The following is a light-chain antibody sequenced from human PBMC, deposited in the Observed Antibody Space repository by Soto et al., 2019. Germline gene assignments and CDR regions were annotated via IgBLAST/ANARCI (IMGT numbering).Light chain of an antibody. Sequence: EIVLTQSPGTLSLSPGERATLSCRASQSVSRSLLAWYQQKPGQAPRLLIYGASTRATGIADRFSGSGSGTDFTLTTSRLEAEDFAVYYCQQYGNPPPYSFGQVTKLEIK. CDR2: GAS. V-gene: IGKV3-20*01. CDR1: QSVSRSL. J-gene: IGKJ2*03. CDR3: QQYGNPPPYS.